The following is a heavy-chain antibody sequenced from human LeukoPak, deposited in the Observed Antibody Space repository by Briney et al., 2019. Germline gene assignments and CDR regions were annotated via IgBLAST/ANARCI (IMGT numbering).Heavy chain of an antibody. CDR1: GFTFTDYY. CDR2: ISSDGSDT. J-gene: IGHJ4*02. D-gene: IGHD3-9*01. CDR3: ARRYYYFDL. Sequence: GGSLRLSCAASGFTFTDYYMTWIRQSPEKGLEWISHISSDGSDTVYADSVRGRFTFSRDNAKNSLFLQMNNLRADDTGVYYCARRYYYFDLWGQGTLVTVSS. V-gene: IGHV3-11*04.